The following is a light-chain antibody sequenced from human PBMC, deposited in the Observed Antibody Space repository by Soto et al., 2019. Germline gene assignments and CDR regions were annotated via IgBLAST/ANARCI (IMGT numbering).Light chain of an antibody. Sequence: EFVLTQSPGTLSLSPWERATLSCRASQTVRNNYLAWYQQKPGQAPRLLIYAAFTRATGVPARFSGSGSGTEFTLTISSLQSEDFAVYYCQQFHSWPPLTFGGGTKVDIK. J-gene: IGKJ4*01. CDR2: AAF. V-gene: IGKV3-15*01. CDR1: QTVRNN. CDR3: QQFHSWPPLT.